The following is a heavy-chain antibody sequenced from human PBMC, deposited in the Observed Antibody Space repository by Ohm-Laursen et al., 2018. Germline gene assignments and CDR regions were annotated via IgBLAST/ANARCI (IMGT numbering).Heavy chain of an antibody. D-gene: IGHD2-2*01. V-gene: IGHV3-7*01. J-gene: IGHJ5*02. Sequence: GSLRLSCTASGITFSRYWMTWVRQAPGKGLEWVANIKEDGSEKYYVDSVRGRFTISRDNAKNSLYLQMNSLRAEDTAVYYCARRGGQLLKTYNWFDPWGQGTLVTVSS. CDR3: ARRGGQLLKTYNWFDP. CDR2: IKEDGSEK. CDR1: GITFSRYW.